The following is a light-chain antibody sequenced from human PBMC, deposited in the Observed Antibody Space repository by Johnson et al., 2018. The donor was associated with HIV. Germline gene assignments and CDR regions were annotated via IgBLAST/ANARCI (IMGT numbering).Light chain of an antibody. CDR3: GTWDSSLSVNYV. V-gene: IGLV1-51*02. Sequence: HSVLTQPPSVSAAPGQKVTISCSGGSSNIGNNYVSWYQQLPGTAPKLLIYENNKRPSGIPDRFSGSKSGTSATLGITGLQTGDEADYYCGTWDSSLSVNYVFGTGTKVTVL. CDR1: SSNIGNNY. CDR2: ENN. J-gene: IGLJ1*01.